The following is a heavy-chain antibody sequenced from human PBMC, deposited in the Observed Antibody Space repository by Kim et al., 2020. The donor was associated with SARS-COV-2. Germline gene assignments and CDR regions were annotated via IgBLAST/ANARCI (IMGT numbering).Heavy chain of an antibody. CDR2: ISAYNGNT. V-gene: IGHV1-18*01. J-gene: IGHJ6*02. Sequence: ASVKVSCKASGYTFTSYGISWVRQAPGQGLEWMGWISAYNGNTNYAQKLQGRVTMTTDTSTSTAYMELRSLRSDDTAVYYCARDPNTPEIYNWNYRRTPSPGLVDVWGQGTTVTVSS. CDR3: ARDPNTPEIYNWNYRRTPSPGLVDV. CDR1: GYTFTSYG. D-gene: IGHD1-7*01.